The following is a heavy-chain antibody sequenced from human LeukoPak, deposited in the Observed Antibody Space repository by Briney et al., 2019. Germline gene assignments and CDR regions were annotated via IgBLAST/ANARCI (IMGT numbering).Heavy chain of an antibody. J-gene: IGHJ3*02. CDR1: GFSISDSS. D-gene: IGHD3-16*01. V-gene: IGHV3-73*01. CDR2: IAAKAPTYAT. CDR3: IRGGRYVYDI. Sequence: PGGSLRLSCAASGFSISDSSIHWVREASGKGLEWVGRIAAKAPTYATTYAASMTGRFTISRDASRNTAYLQMDSLRTEDTAFYYCIRGGRYVYDIWGQGTMVTVSS.